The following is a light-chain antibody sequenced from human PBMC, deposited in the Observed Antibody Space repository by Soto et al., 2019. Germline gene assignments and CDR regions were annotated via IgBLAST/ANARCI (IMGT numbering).Light chain of an antibody. CDR1: SDYSTYA. CDR3: QSLGTGIQV. V-gene: IGLV4-69*01. Sequence: QLVLTQPPSASGSLGASVKLTCTLSSDYSTYAIAWHQQQSEKGPRFLMKINYDGTHSKGDGFFDRFSGSSSGAERHLTISSLQSEDEADYYCQSLGTGIQVFGGGTRLTVL. CDR2: INYDGTH. J-gene: IGLJ3*02.